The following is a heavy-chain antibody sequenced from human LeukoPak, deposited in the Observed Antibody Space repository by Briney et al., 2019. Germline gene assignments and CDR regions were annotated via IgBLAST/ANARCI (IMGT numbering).Heavy chain of an antibody. Sequence: PGGSLRLSCAASGFTFSSYGMSWVRQAPGKGLEWVSAISGSGGSTYYADSVKGRFTISRDNPKNTLYLQMNSLRAEDTAVHYCAKWGVGRYYFDYWGQGTLVTVSS. J-gene: IGHJ4*02. V-gene: IGHV3-23*01. CDR3: AKWGVGRYYFDY. CDR2: ISGSGGST. D-gene: IGHD3-16*01. CDR1: GFTFSSYG.